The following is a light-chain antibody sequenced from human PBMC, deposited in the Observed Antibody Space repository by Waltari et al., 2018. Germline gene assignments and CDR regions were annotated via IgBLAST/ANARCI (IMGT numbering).Light chain of an antibody. CDR3: YSTDFSGHDRV. J-gene: IGLJ3*02. Sequence: SYELTQPPSVSVSPGQTARITCSGDALPKKYAYWYQQKSGQAPVLVIYEYIKRPTGIPERFSGSSSGTTATLTISGAHVEDEADYYCYSTDFSGHDRVFGGGTKLTVL. V-gene: IGLV3-10*01. CDR2: EYI. CDR1: ALPKKY.